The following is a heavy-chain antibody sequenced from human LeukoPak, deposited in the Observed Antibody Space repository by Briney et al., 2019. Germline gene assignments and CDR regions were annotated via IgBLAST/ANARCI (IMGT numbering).Heavy chain of an antibody. J-gene: IGHJ4*02. D-gene: IGHD4-17*01. CDR3: ARGGSRTTVTPRLGY. Sequence: SVKVSCKASGGTFSSYAISWVRQAPGQGLEWMGGIIPIFGTANYAQKFQGRVTITAGESTSTAYMELSSLRSEDTAVYYCARGGSRTTVTPRLGYWGQGTLVTVSS. CDR1: GGTFSSYA. V-gene: IGHV1-69*01. CDR2: IIPIFGTA.